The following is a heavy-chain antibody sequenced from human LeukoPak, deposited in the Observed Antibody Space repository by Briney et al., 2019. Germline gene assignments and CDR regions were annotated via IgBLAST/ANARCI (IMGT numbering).Heavy chain of an antibody. D-gene: IGHD4-17*01. CDR1: GFTFSYYS. CDR2: ISSGSSYI. Sequence: PGGSLRLSCAASGFTFSYYSMNWVRQAPGKGLEWVSSISSGSSYIYYADSVKGRFTISRDNAKNSLYLQMNSLRAEDTAVYYCARGDPTVTTKPNFDYWGQGTLVTVSS. V-gene: IGHV3-21*01. CDR3: ARGDPTVTTKPNFDY. J-gene: IGHJ4*02.